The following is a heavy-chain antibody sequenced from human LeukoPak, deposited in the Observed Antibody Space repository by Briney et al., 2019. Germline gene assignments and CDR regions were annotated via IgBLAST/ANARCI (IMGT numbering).Heavy chain of an antibody. V-gene: IGHV1-46*01. Sequence: PWASVKVSCKASGYTFTSYYMHWVRQAPGQGLEWMGIINPSGGSTSYAQKFQGRVTMTRDMSTSTVYMELSSLRSEDTAVYYCARDGPAYRFDIWGQGTMVTVSS. CDR3: ARDGPAYRFDI. CDR2: INPSGGST. CDR1: GYTFTSYY. J-gene: IGHJ3*02. D-gene: IGHD1-26*01.